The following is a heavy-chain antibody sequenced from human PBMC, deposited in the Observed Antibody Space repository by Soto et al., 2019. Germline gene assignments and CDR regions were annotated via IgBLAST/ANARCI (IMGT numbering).Heavy chain of an antibody. J-gene: IGHJ4*02. CDR1: GFTFSSYA. Sequence: GESLKISCAASGFTFSSYAMSWVRQAPGKGLEWVSAISGSGGSTYYADSVKGRFTISRDNSKNTLYLQMNSLRAEDTAVYYCAKGLDVDIVATISLGFDYWGQGTLVTVSS. CDR3: AKGLDVDIVATISLGFDY. CDR2: ISGSGGST. V-gene: IGHV3-23*01. D-gene: IGHD5-12*01.